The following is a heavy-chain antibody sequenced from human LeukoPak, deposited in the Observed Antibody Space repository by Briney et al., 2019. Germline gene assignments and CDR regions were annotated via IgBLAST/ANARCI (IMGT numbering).Heavy chain of an antibody. V-gene: IGHV3-23*01. CDR3: AKDLGFGELNRYDY. Sequence: GGSLRLSCAASGFIFSNYGMSWVRQAPGKGLEWVSGITDNGGSTYYADSVKGRFTISRDDSKKTLYLQMNSLRAEDTAVYYCAKDLGFGELNRYDYWGQGTLDTVSS. CDR2: ITDNGGST. CDR1: GFIFSNYG. D-gene: IGHD3-10*01. J-gene: IGHJ4*02.